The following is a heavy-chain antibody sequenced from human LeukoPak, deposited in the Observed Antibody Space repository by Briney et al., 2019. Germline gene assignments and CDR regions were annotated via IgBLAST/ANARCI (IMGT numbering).Heavy chain of an antibody. Sequence: SETLSLTCSVSGGSTGSDYWSWIRQPAGKGLEWIGRIYTSGSTNYNPSLKSRVTISVDTSKNQFSLKLSSVTAADTAVYYCARAGNDGEYYFDYWGQGTLVTVSS. CDR1: GGSTGSDY. V-gene: IGHV4-4*07. J-gene: IGHJ4*02. CDR2: IYTSGST. CDR3: ARAGNDGEYYFDY. D-gene: IGHD1-1*01.